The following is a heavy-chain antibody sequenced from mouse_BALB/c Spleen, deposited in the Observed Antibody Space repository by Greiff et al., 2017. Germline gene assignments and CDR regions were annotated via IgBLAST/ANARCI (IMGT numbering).Heavy chain of an antibody. D-gene: IGHD2-3*01. V-gene: IGHV1-20*02. CDR3: ARDRWSNFAG. CDR1: GYSFTGYF. CDR2: INPYNGDT. J-gene: IGHJ1*01. Sequence: VQLQQSGPELVKPGASVKISCKASGYSFTGYFMNWVMQSHGKSLEWIGRINPYNGDTFYNQKFKGKATLTVDKSSSTAHMELRSLAAEDSAVYYCARDRWSNFAGWGAGTTVTVSS.